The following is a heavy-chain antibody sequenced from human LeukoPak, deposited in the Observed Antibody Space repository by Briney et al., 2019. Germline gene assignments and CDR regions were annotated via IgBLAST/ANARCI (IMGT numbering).Heavy chain of an antibody. CDR1: GGSISSYY. Sequence: SETLSLTCTVSGGSISSYYWSLIRQPPGRGLEWIGNIYDSGSTKYNPSLKRRVTVSGDTSKNQVSLKLSSVTAADTAIYYCAKWYSSGWIDNWGQGTLVTVSS. J-gene: IGHJ5*02. V-gene: IGHV4-59*01. CDR2: IYDSGST. D-gene: IGHD6-19*01. CDR3: AKWYSSGWIDN.